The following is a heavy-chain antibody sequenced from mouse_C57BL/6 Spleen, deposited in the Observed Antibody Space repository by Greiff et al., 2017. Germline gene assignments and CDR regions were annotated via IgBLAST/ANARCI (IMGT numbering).Heavy chain of an antibody. CDR3: ARGVYGNYLYWYFDV. D-gene: IGHD2-1*01. J-gene: IGHJ1*03. CDR2: INPSNGGT. V-gene: IGHV1-53*01. CDR1: GYTFTSYW. Sequence: VQLQQPGTELVKPGASVKLSCKASGYTFTSYWMHWVKQRPGQGLEWIGNINPSNGGTNYNEKFKSKATLTVDKSSSTAYMQLSSLTSEDSAVYYCARGVYGNYLYWYFDVWGTGTTVTVSS.